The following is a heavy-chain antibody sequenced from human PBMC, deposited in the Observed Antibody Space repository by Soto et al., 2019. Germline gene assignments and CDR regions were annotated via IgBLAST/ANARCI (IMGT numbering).Heavy chain of an antibody. J-gene: IGHJ4*02. CDR1: GFTFAAYG. CDR2: IDSNGDYT. CDR3: ARDRYFFDS. Sequence: GGSLRLSCAASGFTFAAYGMSWVRQVPGKGLEWVSGIDSNGDYTDYEDSVKGRFTISRDNAKNSLSLQMNSLRAGDTALYYCARDRYFFDSWGQGILVTVSS. D-gene: IGHD3-16*02. V-gene: IGHV3-20*04.